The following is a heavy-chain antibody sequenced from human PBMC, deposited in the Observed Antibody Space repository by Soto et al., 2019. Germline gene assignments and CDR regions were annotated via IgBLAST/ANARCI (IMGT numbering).Heavy chain of an antibody. CDR1: GGSISSGGYY. D-gene: IGHD1-1*01. Sequence: SETLSLTCTVSGGSISSGGYYWTWVRQHPVRGLEWIGYIYNSGNSFYHPSLKSRLTISLDTSKNQFSLNLRSVTAADTAVYYCARSQMATTGPYFDYWGLGTLVTVSS. V-gene: IGHV4-31*03. CDR2: IYNSGNS. CDR3: ARSQMATTGPYFDY. J-gene: IGHJ4*02.